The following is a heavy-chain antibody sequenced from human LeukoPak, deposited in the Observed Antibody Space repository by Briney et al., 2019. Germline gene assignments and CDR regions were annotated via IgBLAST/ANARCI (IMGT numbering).Heavy chain of an antibody. J-gene: IGHJ4*02. CDR2: INPNSGNT. V-gene: IGHV1-8*01. D-gene: IGHD2-15*01. CDR1: GYTFTSYD. CDR3: AREDIGFDY. Sequence: ASVKVSCKASGYTFTSYDINGVRQATGQGLEWMGWINPNSGNTGYAQKFQGRDTMTRNTSISTAYLELSSLRAEDTAVYCCAREDIGFDYWGQGTLVTVSS.